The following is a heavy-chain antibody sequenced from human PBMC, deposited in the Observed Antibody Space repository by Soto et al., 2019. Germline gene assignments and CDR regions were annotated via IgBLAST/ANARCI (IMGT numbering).Heavy chain of an antibody. V-gene: IGHV4-34*01. J-gene: IGHJ6*02. Sequence: SETLSLTCAVYGGSFSGYYWSWIRQPPGKGLEWIGEINHSGSTNYNPSLKSRVTISVDTSKNQFSLKLSSVTAADTAVYYCARDWIIMVRKAYYGLDVWGQGTTVTVSS. CDR1: GGSFSGYY. CDR2: INHSGST. D-gene: IGHD3-10*01. CDR3: ARDWIIMVRKAYYGLDV.